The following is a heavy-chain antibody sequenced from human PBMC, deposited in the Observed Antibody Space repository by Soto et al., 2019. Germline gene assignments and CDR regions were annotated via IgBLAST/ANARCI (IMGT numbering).Heavy chain of an antibody. D-gene: IGHD4-17*01. Sequence: GGSLRLSCAASGFTFSSYWMSWVRQAPGKGLEWVANIKQDGSEKYYVDSVKGRFTISRDNAKNSLYLQMNSLRAEDTAVYYCARDRKGYGDYKPSEYWGQGTLVTVSS. CDR2: IKQDGSEK. CDR3: ARDRKGYGDYKPSEY. CDR1: GFTFSSYW. J-gene: IGHJ4*02. V-gene: IGHV3-7*01.